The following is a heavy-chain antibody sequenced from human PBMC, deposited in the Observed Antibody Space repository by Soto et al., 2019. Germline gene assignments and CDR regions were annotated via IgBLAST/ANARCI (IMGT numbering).Heavy chain of an antibody. V-gene: IGHV3-73*01. CDR1: GFTFSGSA. J-gene: IGHJ3*02. CDR3: TKGDIVVVPAATRLDVNDAFDI. D-gene: IGHD2-2*01. CDR2: IRSKANSYAT. Sequence: PGGSLRLSCAASGFTFSGSAMHWVRQASGKGLEWVGRIRSKANSYATAYAASVKGRFTISRDDSKNTAYLQMNSLKTEDTAVYYCTKGDIVVVPAATRLDVNDAFDIWGPGTMVTVSS.